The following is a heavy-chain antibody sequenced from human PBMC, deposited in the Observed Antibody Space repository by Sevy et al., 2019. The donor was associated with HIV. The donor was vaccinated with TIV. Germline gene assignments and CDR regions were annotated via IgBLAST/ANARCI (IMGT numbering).Heavy chain of an antibody. D-gene: IGHD3-10*01. Sequence: SETLSITCTVSGGSISSSSYYWGWIRQPPGKGLEWIGSIYYSGSTYYNPSLKSRVTISVDTSKNQFSLKLSSVTAADTAVYYCARHAKGRITMVRGVGSNWFDPWGQGTLVTVSS. V-gene: IGHV4-39*01. J-gene: IGHJ5*02. CDR3: ARHAKGRITMVRGVGSNWFDP. CDR2: IYYSGST. CDR1: GGSISSSSYY.